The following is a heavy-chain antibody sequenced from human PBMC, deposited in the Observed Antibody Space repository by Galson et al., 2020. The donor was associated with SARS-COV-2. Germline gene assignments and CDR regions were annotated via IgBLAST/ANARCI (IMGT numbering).Heavy chain of an antibody. J-gene: IGHJ6*02. D-gene: IGHD4-17*01. Sequence: GESLKISCAASGFTFSSYGMHWVRQAPGKGLEWVAFIRYDGSNKYYADSVKGRFTISRDNSKNTLYLQMNSLRAEDTAVYYCAADYGDYNNYYYGMDVWGQGTTVTVSS. CDR1: GFTFSSYG. V-gene: IGHV3-30*02. CDR2: IRYDGSNK. CDR3: AADYGDYNNYYYGMDV.